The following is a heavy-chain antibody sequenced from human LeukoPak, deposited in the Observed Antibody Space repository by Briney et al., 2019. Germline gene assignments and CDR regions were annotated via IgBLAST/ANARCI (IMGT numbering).Heavy chain of an antibody. CDR3: AREIYYDSSGYYYRPGWFDP. V-gene: IGHV1-2*02. Sequence: ASVKVSCKASGYTFTSYGISWVRQAPGQGLEWMGWINPNSGGTNYAQKFQGRVTMTRDTSISTAYMELSRLRSDDTAVYYCAREIYYDSSGYYYRPGWFDPWGQGTLVTVSS. D-gene: IGHD3-22*01. J-gene: IGHJ5*02. CDR2: INPNSGGT. CDR1: GYTFTSYG.